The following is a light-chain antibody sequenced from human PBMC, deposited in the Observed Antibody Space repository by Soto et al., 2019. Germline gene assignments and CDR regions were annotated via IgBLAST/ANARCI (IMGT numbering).Light chain of an antibody. V-gene: IGKV1-39*01. CDR2: VAS. Sequence: DIQMTQSPSTLSASVGDRVTITCRASQGIRTDLNWYQQKPGKAPNLLIYVASSLQSGVPSRFSGSGSGTDFTLTISSLQPEDFATYYCQQSYSTLTFGGGTKVDIK. J-gene: IGKJ4*01. CDR3: QQSYSTLT. CDR1: QGIRTD.